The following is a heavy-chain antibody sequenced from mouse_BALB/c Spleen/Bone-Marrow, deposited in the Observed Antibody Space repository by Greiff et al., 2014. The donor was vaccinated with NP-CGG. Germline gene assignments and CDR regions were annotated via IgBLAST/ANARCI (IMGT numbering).Heavy chain of an antibody. V-gene: IGHV14-3*02. CDR3: ARYLYGYTATLDY. CDR1: GFNIKDTY. J-gene: IGHJ2*01. CDR2: IDPANGNT. D-gene: IGHD1-2*01. Sequence: DVKLVESGAELVKPGASVKLSCTASGFNIKDTYMHWVKQRPEQGLEWIGRIDPANGNTKYDPKFQGKATITADTSSNTAYLQLSSLTSEDTAVYYCARYLYGYTATLDYWGQGTTLTVSS.